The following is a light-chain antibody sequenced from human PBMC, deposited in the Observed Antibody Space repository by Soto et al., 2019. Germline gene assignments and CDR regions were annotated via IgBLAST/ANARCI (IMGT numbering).Light chain of an antibody. CDR1: QSIGKW. J-gene: IGKJ2*01. V-gene: IGKV1-5*01. CDR2: DAS. CDR3: QHYETYSARHT. Sequence: GDRATITCRASQSIGKWLAWYQQKPGKAPRLLIFDASTLEAAVPSRFSGSGFGTDFTLTISSLQPDDFATNYCQHYETYSARHTFGPGTKLEIK.